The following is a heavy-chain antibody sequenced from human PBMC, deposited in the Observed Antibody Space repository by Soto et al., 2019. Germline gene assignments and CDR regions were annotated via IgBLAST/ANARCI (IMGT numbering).Heavy chain of an antibody. D-gene: IGHD5-18*01. V-gene: IGHV1-69*13. Sequence: SVKVCCKASGGTFSSNAIRLVRQAPGQGPECMGGILPIFNTANYAQNFQVRVTITADESTSTSYMELTSLKYEDTAIYYCATGGRGYSRSFPRFYFEYWGQGTLVTVSS. CDR1: GGTFSSNA. CDR3: ATGGRGYSRSFPRFYFEY. J-gene: IGHJ4*01. CDR2: ILPIFNTA.